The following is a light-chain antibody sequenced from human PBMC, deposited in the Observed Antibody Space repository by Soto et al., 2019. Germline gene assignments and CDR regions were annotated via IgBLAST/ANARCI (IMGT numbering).Light chain of an antibody. Sequence: DIEMTQSPSTLSASVGDRLTITCRASQSISSWLAWYQQIPGKAPKLLIYDASSLESGVPSRFSGSGSGTEFTLNISSLQPDDFATYYCQQYNSYSWTFGQGTKVDIK. CDR1: QSISSW. CDR3: QQYNSYSWT. CDR2: DAS. V-gene: IGKV1-5*01. J-gene: IGKJ1*01.